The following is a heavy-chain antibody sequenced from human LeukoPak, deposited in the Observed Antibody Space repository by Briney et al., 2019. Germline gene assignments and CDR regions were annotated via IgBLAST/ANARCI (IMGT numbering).Heavy chain of an antibody. J-gene: IGHJ2*01. Sequence: SETLSLTCTVSGGSISSGGYYWSWIRQPPGKGLEWIGYIYYSGSTYYNPSLKSRVTISVDTSKNQFSLKLSSVTAADTAVYYCAREQSRYYSNYGLDWYFDLWGRGTLVTASS. CDR1: GGSISSGGYY. CDR3: AREQSRYYSNYGLDWYFDL. D-gene: IGHD4-11*01. V-gene: IGHV4-31*03. CDR2: IYYSGST.